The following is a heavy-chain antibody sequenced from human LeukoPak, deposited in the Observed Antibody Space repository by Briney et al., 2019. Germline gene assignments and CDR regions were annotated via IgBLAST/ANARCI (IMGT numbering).Heavy chain of an antibody. J-gene: IGHJ6*04. D-gene: IGHD1-26*01. Sequence: GGSLRLSCAASGFTISTYDINWVSQAPGRGLGWVSYISSSGSTIYYADSVKGRFTISRDNAKNLLYPQMNSLRAEDTAVYYCARATSGNGMDVWGKGTTVTVSS. V-gene: IGHV3-48*03. CDR1: GFTISTYD. CDR2: ISSSGSTI. CDR3: ARATSGNGMDV.